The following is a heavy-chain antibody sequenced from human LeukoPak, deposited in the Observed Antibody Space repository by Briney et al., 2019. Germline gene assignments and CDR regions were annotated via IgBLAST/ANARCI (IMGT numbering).Heavy chain of an antibody. CDR2: ISSSSSYI. J-gene: IGHJ4*02. CDR1: GFTFSSYS. D-gene: IGHD5-12*01. V-gene: IGHV3-21*01. Sequence: GGSLRLSCAASGFTFSSYSMNWVRQAPGKGLEWVSSISSSSSYIYYADSVKGRFTISRDNAKNSLYLQMNSLRAEDTAVYYCARGGSGYDFQPDYWGQGTLVTVSS. CDR3: ARGGSGYDFQPDY.